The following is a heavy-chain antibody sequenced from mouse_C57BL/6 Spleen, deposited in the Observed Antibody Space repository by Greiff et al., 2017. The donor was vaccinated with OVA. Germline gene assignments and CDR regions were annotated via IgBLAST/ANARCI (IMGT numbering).Heavy chain of an antibody. CDR3: ARRDEYDGYFDY. CDR2: ISSGGSYT. D-gene: IGHD2-4*01. CDR1: GFTFSSYG. J-gene: IGHJ2*01. V-gene: IGHV5-6*01. Sequence: EVQVVESGGDLVKPGGSLKLSCAASGFTFSSYGMSWVRQTPDKRLEWVATISSGGSYTYYPDSVKGRFTIARDNANNTLYLQMSSLKSEDTAKYYCARRDEYDGYFDYWGQGTTLTVSS.